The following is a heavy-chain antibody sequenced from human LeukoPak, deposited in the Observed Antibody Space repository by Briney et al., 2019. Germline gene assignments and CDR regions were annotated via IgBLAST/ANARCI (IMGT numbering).Heavy chain of an antibody. J-gene: IGHJ4*02. V-gene: IGHV4-39*01. CDR1: GGSISSSSYY. CDR2: IYYSGST. D-gene: IGHD3-3*01. CDR3: ARHQPSENTIFGVVIIGPRTDYFDY. Sequence: SETLSLTCTVSGGSISSSSYYWGWIRQPPGKGLEWIGSIYYSGSTYYNPSLKSRVTISVDTSKNQFSLKLSSVTAADTAVYYCARHQPSENTIFGVVIIGPRTDYFDYWGQGTLVTVSS.